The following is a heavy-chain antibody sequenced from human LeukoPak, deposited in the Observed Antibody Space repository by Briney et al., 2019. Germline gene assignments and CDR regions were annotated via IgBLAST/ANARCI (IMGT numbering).Heavy chain of an antibody. V-gene: IGHV3-33*01. D-gene: IGHD2-2*01. CDR3: ARGYCSSTSCYAGYFDY. CDR1: GFTFSSYG. J-gene: IGHJ4*02. Sequence: GGSLRLSCAASGFTFSSYGMHWVRQAPGKGLEWVAVIWYDGSNKYYADSVKGRFTISRDNSKNTLYLQMNSLKAEDTAVYYCARGYCSSTSCYAGYFDYWGQGTLVTVSS. CDR2: IWYDGSNK.